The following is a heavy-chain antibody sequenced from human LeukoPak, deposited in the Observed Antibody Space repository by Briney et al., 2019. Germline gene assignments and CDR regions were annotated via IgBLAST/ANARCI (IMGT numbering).Heavy chain of an antibody. Sequence: ASVKVSCKAPGYSFIGYYMHWVRQAPGQGLEWMGWINPDSGGTKYAQKFQGRVTMTRDTSISTAYMELSNLRSDDTAVYYCAGYASGWYLDYWGQGTLVTVSS. CDR1: GYSFIGYY. V-gene: IGHV1-2*02. J-gene: IGHJ4*02. CDR2: INPDSGGT. D-gene: IGHD6-19*01. CDR3: AGYASGWYLDY.